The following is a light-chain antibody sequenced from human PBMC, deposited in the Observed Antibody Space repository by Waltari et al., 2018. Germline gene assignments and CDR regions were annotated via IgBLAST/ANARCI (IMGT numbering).Light chain of an antibody. CDR3: SSYGGSNNFV. V-gene: IGLV2-8*01. CDR2: EVT. Sequence: QSALTQPPSASGSPGQSVTISCTGTGSDVGGYNYVPWYQVHPGKAPKLLIYEVTKRPSGVPDRFSGSKSGNTASLTVSGLQADDEGDYYCSSYGGSNNFVFGSGTRVTVL. CDR1: GSDVGGYNY. J-gene: IGLJ6*01.